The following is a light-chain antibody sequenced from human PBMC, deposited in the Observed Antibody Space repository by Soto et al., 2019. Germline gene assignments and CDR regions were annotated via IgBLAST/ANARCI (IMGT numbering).Light chain of an antibody. CDR1: QSVSSSY. CDR3: QQYGSSPRFT. V-gene: IGKV3-20*01. J-gene: IGKJ3*01. Sequence: EIVLTQSPGTLSLSPGERATLSCRASQSVSSSYLAWYQQKPGQAPRLLIYVASRRATGIPDRLSGSGSGTDFTLTISRLEPEDFAVYYCQQYGSSPRFTFGPGTKVDIK. CDR2: VAS.